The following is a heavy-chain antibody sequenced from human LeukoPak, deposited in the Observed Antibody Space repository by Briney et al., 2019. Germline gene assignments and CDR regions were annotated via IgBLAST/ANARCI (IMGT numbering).Heavy chain of an antibody. D-gene: IGHD2-15*01. CDR3: ARGGIVVVVAATDVHNYYMDV. J-gene: IGHJ6*03. CDR1: GYTFTSYY. V-gene: IGHV1-46*01. CDR2: INPSGGST. Sequence: ASVKVSCKASGYTFTSYYMHWVRQAPGQGLEWMGIINPSGGSTSYAQKFQGRVTMTRDMSTSTVHMELSSLRSEDTAVYYCARGGIVVVVAATDVHNYYMDVWGKGTTVTVSS.